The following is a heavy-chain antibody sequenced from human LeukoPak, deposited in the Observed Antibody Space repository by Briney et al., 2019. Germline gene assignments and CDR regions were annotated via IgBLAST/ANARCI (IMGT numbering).Heavy chain of an antibody. Sequence: PSETLSLTCTVSGGSISSGDYYWSWIRQLPGKGLEWIGYIYYSGSTYYNPSLKSRVTISVDTSKNQFSLKLSSVTAADTAVYYCARVHRIAVAGNQTDYWGQGTLVTVSS. V-gene: IGHV4-30-4*01. CDR3: ARVHRIAVAGNQTDY. CDR1: GGSISSGDYY. D-gene: IGHD6-19*01. J-gene: IGHJ4*02. CDR2: IYYSGST.